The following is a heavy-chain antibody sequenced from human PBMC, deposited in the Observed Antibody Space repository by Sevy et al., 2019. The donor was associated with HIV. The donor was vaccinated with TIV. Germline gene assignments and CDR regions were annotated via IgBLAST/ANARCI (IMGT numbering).Heavy chain of an antibody. CDR1: LGSFSGYY. CDR3: ARGLGGTNPDDI. J-gene: IGHJ3*02. D-gene: IGHD3-10*01. Sequence: SETLSLTCAVYLGSFSGYYWTWIRQPPGKGLEWIGEINHRGVTNYNPSLKSRVTISGDTSKKELSLRLRSVTAADTAVYYCARGLGGTNPDDIWGQGTMVTVSS. CDR2: INHRGVT. V-gene: IGHV4-34*01.